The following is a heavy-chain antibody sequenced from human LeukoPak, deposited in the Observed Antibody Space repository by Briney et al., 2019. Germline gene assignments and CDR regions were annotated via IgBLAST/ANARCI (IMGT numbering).Heavy chain of an antibody. D-gene: IGHD3-16*01. Sequence: GGSLRLSCAASGFTVSSNYISWVRQAPGKGLEWVSVIYSGGSTYYADSVKGRFTISRDNSKNTLYLQMNSLRAEDTAVYYCASSSPRVADYKKPFDYWGQGTLVTVSS. J-gene: IGHJ4*02. CDR1: GFTVSSNY. CDR3: ASSSPRVADYKKPFDY. V-gene: IGHV3-53*01. CDR2: IYSGGST.